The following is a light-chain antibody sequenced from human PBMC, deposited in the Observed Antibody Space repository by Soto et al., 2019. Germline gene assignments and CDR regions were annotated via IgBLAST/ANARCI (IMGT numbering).Light chain of an antibody. CDR1: SRDVGSYNL. J-gene: IGLJ3*02. CDR3: STYAGRVV. V-gene: IGLV2-23*01. CDR2: EGT. Sequence: QSALPQPASGSGSPGQSITIACTGTSRDVGSYNLVSWYQQHPGKAPKLMIYEGTNRPSGVSNRFSGSKSGNTASLTISGLQAEDEAHYYCSTYAGRVVFGGGTKLTVL.